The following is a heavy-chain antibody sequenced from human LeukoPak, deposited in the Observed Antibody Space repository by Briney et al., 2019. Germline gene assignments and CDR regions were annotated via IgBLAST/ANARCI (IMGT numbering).Heavy chain of an antibody. CDR2: IYYSGST. J-gene: IGHJ4*02. CDR1: GGSISSSSYY. Sequence: SETLSLTCSVSGGSISSSSYYWGWIRQPPGRGLEWIGSIYYSGSTYYNPSLKSRVTISVDTSKNQFSLKLSSLTAADTAVYYCARHERDGYNHGGAVYWGQGTLVPVSS. CDR3: ARHERDGYNHGGAVY. V-gene: IGHV4-39*01. D-gene: IGHD5-24*01.